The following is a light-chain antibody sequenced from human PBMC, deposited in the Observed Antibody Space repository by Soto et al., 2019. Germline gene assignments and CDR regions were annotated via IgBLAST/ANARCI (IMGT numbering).Light chain of an antibody. CDR2: DAS. CDR3: QQRDNWPWT. J-gene: IGKJ1*01. Sequence: ETVLTQSPATLSLSPGERATLSCRASQSVRSNLAWYQHKPGQAPRLLIYDASNRATGIPGRFSGNGSGTDFTLSISNLEPEDFAVYYCQQRDNWPWTFGQGAKVEIK. V-gene: IGKV3-11*01. CDR1: QSVRSN.